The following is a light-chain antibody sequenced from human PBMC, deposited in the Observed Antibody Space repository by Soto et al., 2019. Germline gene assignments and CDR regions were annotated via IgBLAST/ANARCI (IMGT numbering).Light chain of an antibody. Sequence: EIVLTQSPATLSLSPGEGASLSCRASQNISTYLAWYQQRPGQVPSLLIYGVSKRAPVIPARFSGSGSGTDFTLTVSGLETEDFATYYCQQRTNSPPWTFGQGTRVELK. V-gene: IGKV3-11*01. CDR1: QNISTY. CDR2: GVS. J-gene: IGKJ1*01. CDR3: QQRTNSPPWT.